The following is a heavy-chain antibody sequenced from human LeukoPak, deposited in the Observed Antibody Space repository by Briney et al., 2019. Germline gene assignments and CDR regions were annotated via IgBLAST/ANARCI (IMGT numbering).Heavy chain of an antibody. Sequence: SETLSLTCTVSGGSISSYYWSWIRLHPGKGLEWIGYIYYSGSTYYNPSLKSRVTISVDTSKNQFSLKLSSVTAADTAVYYCARPMVRGVMSAFDIWGQGTMVTVSS. CDR1: GGSISSYY. CDR2: IYYSGST. CDR3: ARPMVRGVMSAFDI. V-gene: IGHV4-59*06. D-gene: IGHD3-10*01. J-gene: IGHJ3*02.